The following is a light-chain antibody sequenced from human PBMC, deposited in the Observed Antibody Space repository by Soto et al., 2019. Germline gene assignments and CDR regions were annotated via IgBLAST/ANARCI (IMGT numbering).Light chain of an antibody. CDR3: QKINSVPHT. V-gene: IGKV1-33*01. Sequence: IQLTQSPSSLSASVGDRVTITCQASHDISSYLNWYQQKPGKVPKLLIYDASNLQTGVPSRFSGSGSGTHFTFTISSLQPEDSATYYCQKINSVPHTFGQGTKLEIK. J-gene: IGKJ2*01. CDR2: DAS. CDR1: HDISSY.